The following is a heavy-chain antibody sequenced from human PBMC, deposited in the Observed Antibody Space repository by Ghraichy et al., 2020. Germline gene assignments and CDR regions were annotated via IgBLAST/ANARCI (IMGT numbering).Heavy chain of an antibody. CDR3: ARGVYDILTGYSTYYIDY. CDR1: GGSISSYY. V-gene: IGHV4-59*08. D-gene: IGHD3-9*01. CDR2: IYYSGST. J-gene: IGHJ4*02. Sequence: SETLSLTCTVSGGSISSYYWSWIRQPPGKGLEWIGYIYYSGSTNYNPSLKSRVTISVDTSKNQFSLKLSSVTAADTAVYYCARGVYDILTGYSTYYIDYWGQGTLVTVSS.